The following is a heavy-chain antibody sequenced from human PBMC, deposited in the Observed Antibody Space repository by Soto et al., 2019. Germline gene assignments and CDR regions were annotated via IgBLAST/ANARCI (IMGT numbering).Heavy chain of an antibody. CDR2: FNPDNQNT. J-gene: IGHJ4*02. Sequence: ASVKVSCKVSGYRFTTYGINWVRQAPGQGLEWVGWFNPDNQNTNYAQKFQDRVSLTTDSSTNTAYMELRDLRSDDTAVYYCARVRFGDPFDFWGPGSLVTVSS. CDR3: ARVRFGDPFDF. D-gene: IGHD3-16*01. V-gene: IGHV1-18*01. CDR1: GYRFTTYG.